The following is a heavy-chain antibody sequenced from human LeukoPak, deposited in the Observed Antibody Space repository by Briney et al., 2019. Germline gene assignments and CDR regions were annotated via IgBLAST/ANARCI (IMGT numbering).Heavy chain of an antibody. J-gene: IGHJ4*02. CDR3: ARRIAVAGRYYFDY. Sequence: GESLKISCKGSGYSFTNYWIGWVRQMPGKGLEWMGLIYPGDSVTRYSPSFQGQVTISADKSISTAYPQWSSLKASDTAMYYCARRIAVAGRYYFDYWGQGTLVTVSS. V-gene: IGHV5-51*01. CDR2: IYPGDSVT. CDR1: GYSFTNYW. D-gene: IGHD6-19*01.